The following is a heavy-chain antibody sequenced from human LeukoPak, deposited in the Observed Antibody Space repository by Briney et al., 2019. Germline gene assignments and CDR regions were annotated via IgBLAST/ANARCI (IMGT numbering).Heavy chain of an antibody. CDR2: ISSSGSTI. CDR3: ARDQDYGGYGVDY. CDR1: GFTFSSYE. D-gene: IGHD4-17*01. Sequence: GGSLRLSCAASGFTFSSYEMNWVRQAPGKGLEWVSYISSSGSTIYYADSVKGRFTISRDNAKNSLYLQMNSLRAEDTAVYYCARDQDYGGYGVDYWGQGTLVTVSS. J-gene: IGHJ4*02. V-gene: IGHV3-48*03.